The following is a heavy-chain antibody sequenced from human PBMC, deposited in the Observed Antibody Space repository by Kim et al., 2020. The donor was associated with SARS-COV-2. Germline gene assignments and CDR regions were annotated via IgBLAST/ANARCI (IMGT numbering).Heavy chain of an antibody. CDR3: ATVRGGGVTLVRGMMNWIDS. Sequence: SETLSLTCSVSGASISRGTYYWSWIRQHPGKGLEWIGYIYYSGSRYYNPSLESRVNISIDTSKTLFSLNLTSVTAADTAVYYCATVRGGGVTLVRGMMNWIDSWGQGTLVTVSS. J-gene: IGHJ5*01. CDR2: IYYSGSR. V-gene: IGHV4-31*02. D-gene: IGHD3-10*01. CDR1: GASISRGTYY.